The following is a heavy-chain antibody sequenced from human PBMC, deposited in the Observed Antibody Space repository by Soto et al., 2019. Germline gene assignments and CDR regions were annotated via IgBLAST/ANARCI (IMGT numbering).Heavy chain of an antibody. J-gene: IGHJ3*02. CDR3: AKTANGWYSAFDI. CDR2: ISGSGGTT. V-gene: IGHV3-23*01. D-gene: IGHD6-19*01. CDR1: GFTFSSYD. Sequence: EVQLLESGGGLVQPGGSLRLSCAASGFTFSSYDMSWVRQAPGKGLEWVSAISGSGGTTYYADSVKGRFTFSRDNSKNSLCLQMNSLRAEDPAVYYCAKTANGWYSAFDIWGQGTMFTVSS.